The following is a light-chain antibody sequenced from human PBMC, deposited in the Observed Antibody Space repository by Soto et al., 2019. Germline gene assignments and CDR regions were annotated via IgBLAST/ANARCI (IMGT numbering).Light chain of an antibody. Sequence: QSVLTQPPSASGTPGQRVTISCSGSSSNIGSNYVYWYQQLPGTAPKLLIYRNNQRPSGVPDRFSGSKSGTSASLAISGLRSEDAADYYCAAWDDSLSGRYVVFGGGTKLTVL. J-gene: IGLJ2*01. V-gene: IGLV1-47*01. CDR2: RNN. CDR3: AAWDDSLSGRYVV. CDR1: SSNIGSNY.